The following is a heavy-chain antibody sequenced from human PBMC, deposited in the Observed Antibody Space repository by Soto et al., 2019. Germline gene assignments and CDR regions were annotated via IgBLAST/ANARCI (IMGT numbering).Heavy chain of an antibody. Sequence: QVQLQESGPGLVKPSETLSLTCTVSGGSISSYYWSWIRQPPGKGLEWIGYMDYTGSTNHNPSLQSRVTMSVEASKNQFFLRLSSVTAADTAVYYCARGVGGTNFDYWVQGNLVTVSS. CDR3: ARGVGGTNFDY. J-gene: IGHJ4*02. V-gene: IGHV4-59*01. CDR2: MDYTGST. D-gene: IGHD1-26*01. CDR1: GGSISSYY.